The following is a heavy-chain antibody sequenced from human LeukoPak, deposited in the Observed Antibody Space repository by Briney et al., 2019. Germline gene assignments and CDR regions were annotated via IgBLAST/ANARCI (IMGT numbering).Heavy chain of an antibody. Sequence: SETLSLTCAVYGGSFSGHYWTYIRQPPGKGLEWIGESTHSGSTNYNPSLKSRLTISVDTPKNQFSLKLTSLTAADTAVYYCARGRTGAAALDFWGPGTLVTVSS. V-gene: IGHV4-34*01. J-gene: IGHJ4*02. CDR1: GGSFSGHY. D-gene: IGHD2-2*01. CDR2: STHSGST. CDR3: ARGRTGAAALDF.